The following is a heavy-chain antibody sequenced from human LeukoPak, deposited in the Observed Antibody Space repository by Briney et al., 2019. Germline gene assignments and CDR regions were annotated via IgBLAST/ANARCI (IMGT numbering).Heavy chain of an antibody. Sequence: GGSLRLSCVASGFTLTSYYMNWVRQAPGKGLEWVSSISSSSSEMHYVDSVQGRLTISRDNAKNSLYLQMNSLRGEDTAVYYCAAQYSSSSAFDHWGQGIPVTVSS. J-gene: IGHJ4*02. CDR2: ISSSSSEM. D-gene: IGHD6-6*01. CDR1: GFTLTSYY. V-gene: IGHV3-21*01. CDR3: AAQYSSSSAFDH.